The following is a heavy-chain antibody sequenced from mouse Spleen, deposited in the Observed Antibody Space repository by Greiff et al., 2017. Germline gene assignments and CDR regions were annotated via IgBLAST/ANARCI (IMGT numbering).Heavy chain of an antibody. CDR2: IRNKANGYTT. V-gene: IGHV7-3*01. CDR3: ARYPLRRYYAMDY. J-gene: IGHJ4*01. Sequence: EVHLVESGGGLVQPGGSLSLSCAASGFTFTDYYMSWVRQPPGKALEWLGFIRNKANGYTTEYSASVKGRFTISRDNSQSILYLQMNALRAEDSATYYCARYPLRRYYAMDYWGQGTSVTVSS. CDR1: GFTFTDYY. D-gene: IGHD1-1*01.